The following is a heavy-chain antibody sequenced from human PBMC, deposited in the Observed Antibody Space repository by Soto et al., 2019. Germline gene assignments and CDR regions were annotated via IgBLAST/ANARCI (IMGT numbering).Heavy chain of an antibody. V-gene: IGHV3-9*01. CDR1: GFTFDDYA. CDR2: ISWSSGNI. D-gene: IGHD6-13*01. J-gene: IGHJ5*02. CDR3: ARGGSGALTAAAGRTNWFDP. Sequence: EVQLVESGGGVVQPGRSLRLSCTGSGFTFDDYAMYWVRQRPGAGLEWVAGISWSSGNIAHADSVKGRFTVSRDNDRSSLYLQMNSLRVEDTAMYYGARGGSGALTAAAGRTNWFDPWGQGTLVIVSS.